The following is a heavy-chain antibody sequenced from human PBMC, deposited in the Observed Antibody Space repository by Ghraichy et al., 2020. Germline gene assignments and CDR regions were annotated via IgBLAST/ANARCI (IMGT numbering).Heavy chain of an antibody. J-gene: IGHJ4*02. CDR1: GFTVSDYC. D-gene: IGHD5-24*01. V-gene: IGHV3-30*02. CDR2: IRYDGGNK. Sequence: GESLKISCAASGFTVSDYCMHWVRQAPGKGLEWVSFIRYDGGNKPYADSVKGRFTISRDSSKNTVYLQMNRLRAEVTALYYCAKDPDPGIRRDAYFFDYWGQGTLVTVSS. CDR3: AKDPDPGIRRDAYFFDY.